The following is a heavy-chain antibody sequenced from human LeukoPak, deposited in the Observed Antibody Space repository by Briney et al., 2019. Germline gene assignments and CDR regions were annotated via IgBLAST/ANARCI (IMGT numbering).Heavy chain of an antibody. Sequence: GGSLRLSCAASGFTFSSYAMHWVRQAPGKGLEYVSAISSNGGSTYYANSVKGRFTISRDNSKNTLYLQMGSLRAEDMAVYYCARVKRWLQFGSDAFDIWGQGTMVTVSS. CDR3: ARVKRWLQFGSDAFDI. D-gene: IGHD5-24*01. J-gene: IGHJ3*02. CDR1: GFTFSSYA. V-gene: IGHV3-64*01. CDR2: ISSNGGST.